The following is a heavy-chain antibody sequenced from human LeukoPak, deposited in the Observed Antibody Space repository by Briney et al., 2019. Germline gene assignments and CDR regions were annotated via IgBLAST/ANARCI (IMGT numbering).Heavy chain of an antibody. CDR2: ISYDGSNK. CDR1: GFAFSSYA. V-gene: IGHV3-30-3*01. D-gene: IGHD2-15*01. J-gene: IGHJ4*02. Sequence: PGGSLRLSCAASGFAFSSYAMHWVRQAPGKGLEWVAVISYDGSNKYYADSVKGRFTISRDNSKNTLYLQMNSLRAEDTAVYYCARDSGGSCSYWGQGTLVTVSS. CDR3: ARDSGGSCSY.